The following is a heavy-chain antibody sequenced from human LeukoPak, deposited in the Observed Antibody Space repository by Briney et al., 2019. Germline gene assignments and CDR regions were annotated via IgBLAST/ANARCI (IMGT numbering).Heavy chain of an antibody. CDR1: GGSIRSYY. V-gene: IGHV4-59*01. Sequence: SETLSLTCNVSGGSIRSYYWSWIRQSPGEGLRWIGYIYYSGSTNYNPSLESRVTISVDTSKNQFSLKLTSVTAADTAVYYCARGGPTVRALSSFDCWGLGALVTVSS. CDR3: ARGGPTVRALSSFDC. CDR2: IYYSGST. J-gene: IGHJ4*02. D-gene: IGHD4-17*01.